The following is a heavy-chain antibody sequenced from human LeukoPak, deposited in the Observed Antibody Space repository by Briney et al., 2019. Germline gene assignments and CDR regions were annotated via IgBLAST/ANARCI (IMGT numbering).Heavy chain of an antibody. CDR2: ISYDGSDK. CDR3: AREGYNWNDFDY. CDR1: GFTFSNYA. V-gene: IGHV3-30*04. D-gene: IGHD1-20*01. J-gene: IGHJ4*02. Sequence: PGGSLRLSCAASGFTFSNYAMHWVRQAPGKVLEWVAVISYDGSDKYYVDSVKGRFTISRDNSKNTLYLQMNSLRAEDTAVYYCAREGYNWNDFDYWGQGTLVTVSS.